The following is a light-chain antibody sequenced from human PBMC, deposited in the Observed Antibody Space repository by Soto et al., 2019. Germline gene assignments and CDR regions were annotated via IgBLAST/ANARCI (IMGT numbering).Light chain of an antibody. V-gene: IGKV3-20*01. CDR3: QQYGSSPPWP. Sequence: EIVLTQSPGTLSLSPGERATLSCRASQSVSSSYLAWYQQKPGQAPRLLIYGASSRATGITDRFSGSGSGTDFPLTISRLEPEDFTVYYCQQYGSSPPWPFGQGTKVEIK. CDR1: QSVSSSY. CDR2: GAS. J-gene: IGKJ1*01.